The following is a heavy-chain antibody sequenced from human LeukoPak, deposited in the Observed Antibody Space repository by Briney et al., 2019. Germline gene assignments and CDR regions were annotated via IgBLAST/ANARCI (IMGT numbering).Heavy chain of an antibody. CDR1: GFTFSDYY. D-gene: IGHD6-13*01. V-gene: IGHV3-11*01. Sequence: GGSLRLSCAASGFTFSDYYMSWIRQAPGKGLECVAYTSSRGSTIYYADSVKGRFTISRDNAKNSLYLQMNSLRAEDTAVYYCARRGYSTYDYWGQGTLVTVSS. J-gene: IGHJ4*02. CDR2: TSSRGSTI. CDR3: ARRGYSTYDY.